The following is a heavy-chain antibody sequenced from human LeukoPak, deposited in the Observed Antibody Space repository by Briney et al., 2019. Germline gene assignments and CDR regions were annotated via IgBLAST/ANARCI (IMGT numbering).Heavy chain of an antibody. CDR1: GYTFTSYG. J-gene: IGHJ6*03. V-gene: IGHV1-18*01. Sequence: ASVKVSCKASGYTFTSYGISWVRQAPGQGLEWMGWISAYNGNTNYAQKLQGRVTMTTDTSTSTAYMELRSLRSDDTAVYYCARGPSSSWYRDPSYYYYMDVWGKGTTVTISS. D-gene: IGHD6-13*01. CDR3: ARGPSSSWYRDPSYYYYMDV. CDR2: ISAYNGNT.